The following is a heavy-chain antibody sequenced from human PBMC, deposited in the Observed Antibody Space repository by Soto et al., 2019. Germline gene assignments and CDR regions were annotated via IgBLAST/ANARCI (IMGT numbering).Heavy chain of an antibody. D-gene: IGHD1-26*01. J-gene: IGHJ2*01. CDR3: VKKIAGTTTSGAYWYFDL. CDR2: ITGGGDST. CDR1: GFTFSSFA. Sequence: VQLLESGGGLVQPGGSLRLSCAASGFTFSSFAMNWVRQAPGKGLEWVSGITGGGDSTFYADSVKGRFTIYRVQSKNTVYLQMNSLRAEDTAVYYCVKKIAGTTTSGAYWYFDLWGRGTLVTVSS. V-gene: IGHV3-23*01.